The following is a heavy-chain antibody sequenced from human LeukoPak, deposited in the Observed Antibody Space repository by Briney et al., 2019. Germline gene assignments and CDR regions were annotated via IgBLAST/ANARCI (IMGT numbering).Heavy chain of an antibody. CDR1: GFTFSSYW. CDR3: ARGPWGIVVGRMDV. Sequence: PGGSLRLSCAASGFTFSSYWMSWVRQAPGKGLEWVANIKQDGSEKYYVDSVKGRFTISRDNAKNSLYLQMNSLRAEDTAVYYCARGPWGIVVGRMDVWGKGTTVTVSS. D-gene: IGHD2-2*01. J-gene: IGHJ6*04. CDR2: IKQDGSEK. V-gene: IGHV3-7*01.